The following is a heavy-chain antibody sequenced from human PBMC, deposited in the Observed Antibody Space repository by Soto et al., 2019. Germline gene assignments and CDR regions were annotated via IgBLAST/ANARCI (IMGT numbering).Heavy chain of an antibody. Sequence: PSETLSLTCTFSGCSISSGGYYWSWIRQHPGKGLEWIGYIYYSGSTYYNPSLKSRVTISVDTSKNQFSLKLSSVTAADTAVYYCARSSDYYDFWSGQDAFGIWGQGTMVTVSS. CDR1: GCSISSGGYY. V-gene: IGHV4-31*03. J-gene: IGHJ3*02. CDR3: ARSSDYYDFWSGQDAFGI. D-gene: IGHD3-3*01. CDR2: IYYSGST.